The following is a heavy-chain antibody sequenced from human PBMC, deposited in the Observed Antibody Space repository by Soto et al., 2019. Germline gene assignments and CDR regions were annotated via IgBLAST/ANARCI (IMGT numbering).Heavy chain of an antibody. CDR1: GFIFSSCW. D-gene: IGHD3-16*01. V-gene: IGHV3-7*01. J-gene: IGHJ4*02. CDR2: MSPDGSVE. Sequence: EVQLVESGGDLVQPGESLRLSCAASGFIFSSCWIHWVRQAPGGGVEWVANMSPDGSVERYVATVKGRFTISRDNAKKSLYLQMNALRAEDAALFYCALWGGGSNYWGKVIMVTVSS. CDR3: ALWGGGSNY.